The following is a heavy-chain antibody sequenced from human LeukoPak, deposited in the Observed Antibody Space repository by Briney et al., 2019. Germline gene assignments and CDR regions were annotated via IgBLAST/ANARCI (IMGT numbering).Heavy chain of an antibody. J-gene: IGHJ4*02. V-gene: IGHV4-30-2*01. CDR1: GGSISSGGYS. CDR3: ARGGSSGWYYNLPYDY. Sequence: SQTLSLTCAVSGGSISSGGYSWSWIRQPPGKGLEWIGYIYHSGSTNYNPSLKSRVTISVDTSKNQFSLKLSSVTAADTAVYYCARGGSSGWYYNLPYDYWGQGTLVTVSS. D-gene: IGHD6-19*01. CDR2: IYHSGST.